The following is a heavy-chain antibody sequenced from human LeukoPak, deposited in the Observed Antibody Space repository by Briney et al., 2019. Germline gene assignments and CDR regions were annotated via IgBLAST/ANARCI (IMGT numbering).Heavy chain of an antibody. CDR2: ISTYTGNS. D-gene: IGHD4-17*01. V-gene: IGHV1-18*01. Sequence: GASVKVSCKASGYTFTSYGISWVRQAPGQGLEWMGRISTYTGNSDYAQKFQDRASMTRDTSTTTAYMELRNLRSDDTAVYYCARTMTTMTTHGELDFWGQGTLVTVSS. CDR3: ARTMTTMTTHGELDF. CDR1: GYTFTSYG. J-gene: IGHJ4*02.